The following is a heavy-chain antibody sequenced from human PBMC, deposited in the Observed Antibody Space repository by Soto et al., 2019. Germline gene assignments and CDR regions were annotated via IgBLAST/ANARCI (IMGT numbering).Heavy chain of an antibody. V-gene: IGHV3-30-3*01. CDR3: AREASCSSSGLFDY. D-gene: IGHD6-6*01. Sequence: QVQLVESGGGVVQPGRSLRLSCAASGFTFSSYAMHWVRQAPGKGLELVAVISYDGDKKYNADSVKGRFTISRDNSKNTLYLQMNSLRAEDTAVYYCAREASCSSSGLFDYWRQGTLVTVSS. J-gene: IGHJ4*02. CDR1: GFTFSSYA. CDR2: ISYDGDKK.